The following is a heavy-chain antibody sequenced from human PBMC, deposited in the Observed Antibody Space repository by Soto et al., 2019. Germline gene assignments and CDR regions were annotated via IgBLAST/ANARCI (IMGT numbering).Heavy chain of an antibody. CDR1: GGSSSSSSYY. CDR3: PRRVYSGSPHPYFDY. CDR2: IYYSGST. J-gene: IGHJ4*02. V-gene: IGHV4-39*01. D-gene: IGHD1-26*01. Sequence: PSETLSLTCTVSGGSSSSSSYYWGWIRQPPGKGLEWIGSIYYSGSTYYNPSLKSRVTISVDTSKNQFSLKLSSVTAADTAVYSCPRRVYSGSPHPYFDYWGQRTLVTVSS.